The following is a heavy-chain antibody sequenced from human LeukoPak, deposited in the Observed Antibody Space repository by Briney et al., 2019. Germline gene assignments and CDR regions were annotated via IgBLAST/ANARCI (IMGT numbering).Heavy chain of an antibody. J-gene: IGHJ4*02. CDR2: ISISRDVT. Sequence: GGSLRLFCAVSRFPLSTHAMSWVRQAPGGGLEWVSGISISRDVTYYADAVQGRFIISRDNSRNTVYLQMNSLRVEDRAVYYCAKEEVPNDYWGQGTLVTVSS. CDR1: RFPLSTHA. D-gene: IGHD4/OR15-4a*01. V-gene: IGHV3-23*01. CDR3: AKEEVPNDY.